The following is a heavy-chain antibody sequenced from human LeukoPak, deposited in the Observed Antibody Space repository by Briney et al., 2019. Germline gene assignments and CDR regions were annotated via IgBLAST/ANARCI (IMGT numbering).Heavy chain of an antibody. J-gene: IGHJ4*02. D-gene: IGHD6-13*01. CDR3: ASRYSSSWLIGY. V-gene: IGHV3-30*02. Sequence: GGSLRLSCAASGFTFSSYGMHWVRQAPGKGLEWVAVIWYDGSNKYYADSVKGRFTISRDNSKNTLYLQMNSLRAEDTAVYYCASRYSSSWLIGYWGQGTLVTVSS. CDR1: GFTFSSYG. CDR2: IWYDGSNK.